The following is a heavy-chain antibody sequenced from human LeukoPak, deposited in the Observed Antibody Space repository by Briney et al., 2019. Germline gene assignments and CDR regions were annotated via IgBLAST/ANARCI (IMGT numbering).Heavy chain of an antibody. J-gene: IGHJ4*02. V-gene: IGHV4-30-4*08. CDR3: ASSPAYCGSTTCYVFDD. D-gene: IGHD2-2*01. CDR2: IYYSGST. CDR1: GGSISSGDYY. Sequence: SETLSLTCTVSGGSISSGDYYWSWIRQPPGKGLEWIGYIYYSGSTYYNPSLKSRVTISVDTSKNQFSLKLSSVTAADTAVYYCASSPAYCGSTTCYVFDDWGQGTLVTVSS.